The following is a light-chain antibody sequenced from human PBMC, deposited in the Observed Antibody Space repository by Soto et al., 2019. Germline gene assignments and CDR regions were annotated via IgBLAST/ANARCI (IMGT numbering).Light chain of an antibody. CDR1: SSDGGGYNY. CDR3: SSYTSSSSDYV. Sequence: QSALTQPASVSGSPGPSITISCTGTSSDGGGYNYVSWYQQHPGKAHKLMIYDVSNRPSGVSNRFSGSKSGTTASLTISGLQAEYEADYYCSSYTSSSSDYVFGTGTKLTVL. J-gene: IGLJ1*01. CDR2: DVS. V-gene: IGLV2-14*01.